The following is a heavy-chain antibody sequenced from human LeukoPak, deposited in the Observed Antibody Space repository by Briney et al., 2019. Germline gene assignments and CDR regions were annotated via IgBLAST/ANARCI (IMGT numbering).Heavy chain of an antibody. Sequence: SETLSLTCAVYGGSFSGYYWSWIRQPPGKGLEWIGEINHSGSTNYNPSLKSRVTISVDTSKNQFSLKLSSVTAADTAVYYCASTLVGATYFDYWGQGTLVTVSS. CDR2: INHSGST. CDR3: ASTLVGATYFDY. D-gene: IGHD1-26*01. CDR1: GGSFSGYY. J-gene: IGHJ4*02. V-gene: IGHV4-34*01.